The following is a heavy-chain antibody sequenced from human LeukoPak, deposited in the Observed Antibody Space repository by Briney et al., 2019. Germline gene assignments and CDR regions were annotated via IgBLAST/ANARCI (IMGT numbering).Heavy chain of an antibody. CDR2: ISAYNGNT. CDR1: GYTFTSYG. V-gene: IGHV1-18*01. D-gene: IGHD5-18*01. Sequence: ASVKVSCKASGYTFTSYGISWVRQAPGQGLEWMGWISAYNGNTNYAQKLQGRVTMTTDTSTSTAYMELRSLRSDDTVVYYCARDRVQDVDTAMAYWGQGTLVTVSS. CDR3: ARDRVQDVDTAMAY. J-gene: IGHJ4*02.